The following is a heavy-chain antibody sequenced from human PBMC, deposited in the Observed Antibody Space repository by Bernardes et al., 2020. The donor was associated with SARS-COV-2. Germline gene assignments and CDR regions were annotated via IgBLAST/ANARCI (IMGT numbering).Heavy chain of an antibody. J-gene: IGHJ4*02. V-gene: IGHV4-59*01. CDR2: IYYSGST. D-gene: IGHD6-19*01. CDR1: GGCISSCY. Sequence: SEPLSLRCTVSGGCISSCYWSWIQKPPGKGLEWIGYIYYSGSTNYNPSLKSRVTISVDTSKNQFSLKLSSVTAADTAVYYCARRGSSGWYVFDYWGQGTLVTVSS. CDR3: ARRGSSGWYVFDY.